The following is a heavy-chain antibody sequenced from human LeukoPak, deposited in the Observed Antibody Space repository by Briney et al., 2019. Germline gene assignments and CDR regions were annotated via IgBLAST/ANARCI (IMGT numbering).Heavy chain of an antibody. D-gene: IGHD3-3*01. CDR3: ARDRRGTIFGVVTERPYYYCYYYMDV. J-gene: IGHJ6*03. Sequence: SVKVSCKASGGTFSSYAISWVRQAPGQGLEWMGRIIPIFGTANYAQKFQGRVTITTDESTSTAYMELSSPRPEDTAVYYCARDRRGTIFGVVTERPYYYCYYYMDVWGKGTTVTVSS. CDR2: IIPIFGTA. CDR1: GGTFSSYA. V-gene: IGHV1-69*05.